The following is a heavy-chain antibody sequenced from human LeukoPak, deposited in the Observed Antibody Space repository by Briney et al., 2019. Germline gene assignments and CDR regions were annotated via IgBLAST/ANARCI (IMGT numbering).Heavy chain of an antibody. J-gene: IGHJ4*02. D-gene: IGHD3-22*01. CDR2: IWHDGSNK. Sequence: GGSLRLSCAASGFTFSSYGMHWVRQAPGKGLEWVAVIWHDGSNKYYADSVKGRSTISRDNSRNTLYLQMNSLRAEDTAVYYCAKSQNYYDSSGYSSLYFDYWGQGTLVTVSS. CDR3: AKSQNYYDSSGYSSLYFDY. V-gene: IGHV3-33*06. CDR1: GFTFSSYG.